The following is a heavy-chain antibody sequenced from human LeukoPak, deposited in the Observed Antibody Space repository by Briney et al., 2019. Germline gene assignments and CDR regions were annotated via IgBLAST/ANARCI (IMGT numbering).Heavy chain of an antibody. CDR2: IYYSGST. CDR3: ARDIDRYTLAY. D-gene: IGHD5-24*01. J-gene: IGHJ4*02. Sequence: SETLSLTCTVSGGSISTYYWSWIRQPPGKGLEWIGYIYYSGSTNYNPSLKSRVTISVDTSKNQFSLNLSSVTATDTAVYYCARDIDRYTLAYRAQGTLVTVSS. CDR1: GGSISTYY. V-gene: IGHV4-59*01.